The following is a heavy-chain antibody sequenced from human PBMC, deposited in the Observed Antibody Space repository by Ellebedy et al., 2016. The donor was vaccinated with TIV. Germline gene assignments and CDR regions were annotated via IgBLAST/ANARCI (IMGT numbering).Heavy chain of an antibody. D-gene: IGHD3-22*01. CDR3: ARAPYYYDSSGYSGEYYYYGMDV. Sequence: SETLSLXXTVSGGSISSYYWSWIRQPPGKGLEWIWSLYYSGSTNYNPSLKSRVTISVDTSKNQFSRKLSSMTAADTAVYYCARAPYYYDSSGYSGEYYYYGMDVWGQGTTVTVSS. CDR2: LYYSGST. J-gene: IGHJ6*02. V-gene: IGHV4-59*01. CDR1: GGSISSYY.